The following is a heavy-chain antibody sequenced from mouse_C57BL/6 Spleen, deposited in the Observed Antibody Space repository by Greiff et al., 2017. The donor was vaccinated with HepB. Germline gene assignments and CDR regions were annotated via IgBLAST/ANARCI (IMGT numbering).Heavy chain of an antibody. CDR3: GRELRRGNFDY. D-gene: IGHD3-2*02. CDR2: INPGSGGT. Sequence: QVQLQQSGAELVRPGTSVKVSCKASGYAFTNYLIEWVKQRPGQGLEWIGVINPGSGGTNYNEKFKGKATLTADTSSSTAYMQLSSLTSEDSSVYFCGRELRRGNFDYWGQGTTLTVSS. J-gene: IGHJ2*01. V-gene: IGHV1-54*01. CDR1: GYAFTNYL.